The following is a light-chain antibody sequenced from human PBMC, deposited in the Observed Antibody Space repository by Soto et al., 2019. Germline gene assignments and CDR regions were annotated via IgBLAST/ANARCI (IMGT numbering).Light chain of an antibody. CDR3: CSYAGSPRYV. CDR2: DVS. J-gene: IGLJ1*01. CDR1: SSDVGGYNY. V-gene: IGLV2-11*01. Sequence: QSALTQPRSVSGSPGQSVTISCTGTSSDVGGYNYVSWYQQHPGKAPKVMIYDVSERPSGVPDRFSGSKSGNTASLTISGLKAEDEADYYCCSYAGSPRYVFGTGTKLTVL.